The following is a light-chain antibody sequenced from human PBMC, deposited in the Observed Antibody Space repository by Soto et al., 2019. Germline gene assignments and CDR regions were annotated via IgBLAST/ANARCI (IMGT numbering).Light chain of an antibody. CDR1: QSINNW. CDR3: LQYDRYCWT. Sequence: DLQMSQSPSTLSSSVGDRVTITCRTSQSINNWLAWCQQKAGKAPKLLIYDSSTLGSGAPSRFSGSGSGTEFALTLSSLQPNDFAAYYWLQYDRYCWTFGKGIKVDI. V-gene: IGKV1-5*01. J-gene: IGKJ1*01. CDR2: DSS.